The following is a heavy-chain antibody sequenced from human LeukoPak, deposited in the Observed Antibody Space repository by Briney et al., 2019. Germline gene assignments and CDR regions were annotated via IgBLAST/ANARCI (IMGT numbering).Heavy chain of an antibody. Sequence: ASVKVSCKASGYTFTSYYMHWVRQAPGQGLERMGIINPSGGSTSYAQKFQGRVTMTRDTSTSTVYMELSSLTSEDTAVYFCARWEVRGVITPWGQGTLVTVPS. CDR3: ARWEVRGVITP. D-gene: IGHD3-10*01. V-gene: IGHV1-46*01. CDR1: GYTFTSYY. J-gene: IGHJ4*02. CDR2: INPSGGST.